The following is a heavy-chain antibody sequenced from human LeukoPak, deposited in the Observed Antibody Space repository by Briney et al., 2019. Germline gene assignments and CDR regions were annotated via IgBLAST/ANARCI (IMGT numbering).Heavy chain of an antibody. J-gene: IGHJ4*02. D-gene: IGHD6-6*01. CDR1: GGSITGYY. CDR3: AREFSGTSIAARVFDS. Sequence: SETLSLTCTVSGGSITGYYWTYIRQPAGKGLEWIGRIHTSGSTNYNPSLKSRVTMSVDTSKNQFSLNLSSVTAADTAMYYCAREFSGTSIAARVFDSWGQGTLVTVSS. V-gene: IGHV4-4*07. CDR2: IHTSGST.